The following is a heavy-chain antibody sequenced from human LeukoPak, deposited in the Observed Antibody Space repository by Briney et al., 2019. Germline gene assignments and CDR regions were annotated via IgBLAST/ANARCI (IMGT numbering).Heavy chain of an antibody. D-gene: IGHD2-2*01. Sequence: GGSLRLSCAASGFTFSSYSMNWVRQAPGKGLEWVSSISSSSSYIYYADSVKGRFTISRDNAKNSLYLQMNSLRAGDAAVYYCARDRGYCSSTSCYVGYDAFDIWGQGTMVTVSS. CDR2: ISSSSSYI. V-gene: IGHV3-21*01. J-gene: IGHJ3*02. CDR1: GFTFSSYS. CDR3: ARDRGYCSSTSCYVGYDAFDI.